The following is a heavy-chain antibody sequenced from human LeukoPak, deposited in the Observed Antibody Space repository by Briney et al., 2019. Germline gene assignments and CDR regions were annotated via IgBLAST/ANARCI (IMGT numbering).Heavy chain of an antibody. V-gene: IGHV4-59*01. CDR1: GGSISSYY. CDR3: ARALLTTVTTKDWYFDL. Sequence: SETLSLTCTVSGGSISSYYWSWIRRPPGKGLEWIGYIYYSGSTNYNPSLKSRVTISVDTSKNQFSLKLSSVTAADTAVYYCARALLTTVTTKDWYFDLWGRGTLVTVSS. CDR2: IYYSGST. D-gene: IGHD4-17*01. J-gene: IGHJ2*01.